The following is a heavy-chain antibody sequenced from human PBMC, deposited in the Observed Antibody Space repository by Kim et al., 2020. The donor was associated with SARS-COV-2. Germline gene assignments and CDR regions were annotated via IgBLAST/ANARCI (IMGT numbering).Heavy chain of an antibody. D-gene: IGHD5-12*01. Sequence: GGSLRLSCAASGFTFSSYSMNWVRQAPGKGLEWVSSISSSSSYIYYADSVKGRFTISRDNAKNSLYLQMNSLRAEDTAVYYCARARGYSGYEWLDYYYGMDVWGQGTTVTVSS. CDR3: ARARGYSGYEWLDYYYGMDV. J-gene: IGHJ6*02. CDR1: GFTFSSYS. CDR2: ISSSSSYI. V-gene: IGHV3-21*01.